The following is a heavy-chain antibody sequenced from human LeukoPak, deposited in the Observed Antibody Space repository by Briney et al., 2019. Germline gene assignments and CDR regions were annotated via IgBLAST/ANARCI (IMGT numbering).Heavy chain of an antibody. D-gene: IGHD6-13*01. CDR3: ARKGIAAAGAFDY. V-gene: IGHV3-53*01. CDR1: GFTVSSNY. J-gene: IGHJ4*02. Sequence: GGSLRLSCAASGFTVSSNYMSWVRQAPGKGLEGVSVIYSGGSTYYTDSVKGRFTISRDNSKNTLYLQMNSLRAEDTAVYYCARKGIAAAGAFDYWGQGTLVTVSS. CDR2: IYSGGST.